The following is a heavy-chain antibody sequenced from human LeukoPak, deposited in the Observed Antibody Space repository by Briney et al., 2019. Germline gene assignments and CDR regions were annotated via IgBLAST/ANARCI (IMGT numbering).Heavy chain of an antibody. CDR3: ARTEDCGGDCYEPYFDY. CDR1: GYTVTSYY. CDR2: INPSGGST. Sequence: ASVKVSCKASGYTVTSYYMHWVRQAPGQGLEWMGIINPSGGSTSYAQKFQGRVTMTRDMSTSTVYMELSSLRSEDTAVYYCARTEDCGGDCYEPYFDYWGQGTLVTVSS. J-gene: IGHJ4*02. D-gene: IGHD2-21*02. V-gene: IGHV1-46*01.